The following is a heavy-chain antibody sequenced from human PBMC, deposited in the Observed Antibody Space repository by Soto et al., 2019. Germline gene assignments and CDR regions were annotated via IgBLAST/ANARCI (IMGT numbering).Heavy chain of an antibody. CDR1: GGTFSSYA. CDR2: IIPIFGTA. CDR3: ASGWDYDFWSGYSTDYYYYGMDV. D-gene: IGHD3-3*01. V-gene: IGHV1-69*01. J-gene: IGHJ6*02. Sequence: QVQLVQSGAEVKKPGSSVKVSCKASGGTFSSYAISWVRQAPGQGLEWMGGIIPIFGTANYAQKFQGRVTITADESTSTAYMELSSLRSEDTAVYYCASGWDYDFWSGYSTDYYYYGMDVWGQGTTVTVSS.